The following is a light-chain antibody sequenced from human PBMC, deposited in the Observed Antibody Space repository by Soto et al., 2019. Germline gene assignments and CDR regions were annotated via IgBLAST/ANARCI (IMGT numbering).Light chain of an antibody. Sequence: EIVLTQSPGTLSLSPGERATLSCRASQSVSSSYLAWYQQKPGQAPRLLIYGASSRATGVPDRFTGSGSGTDFTLTISRLEPEDFAVYYCQQYGISPQTFGQGTQLEIK. J-gene: IGKJ2*01. V-gene: IGKV3-20*01. CDR2: GAS. CDR1: QSVSSSY. CDR3: QQYGISPQT.